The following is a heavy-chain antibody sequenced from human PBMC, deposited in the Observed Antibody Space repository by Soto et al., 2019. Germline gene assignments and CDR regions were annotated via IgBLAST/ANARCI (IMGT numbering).Heavy chain of an antibody. V-gene: IGHV3-21*01. CDR1: GFTFSSYS. D-gene: IGHD1-7*01. CDR2: ISSSSSYI. Sequence: EVQLVESGGGLVKPGGSLRLSCAASGFTFSSYSMNWVRQAPGKGLEWVSSISSSSSYIYYADSVKGRFTISRDNAKNSLYLQMNSLRAEHTAVYYCAREGYNWNYKGDYWGQGTLVTVSS. J-gene: IGHJ4*02. CDR3: AREGYNWNYKGDY.